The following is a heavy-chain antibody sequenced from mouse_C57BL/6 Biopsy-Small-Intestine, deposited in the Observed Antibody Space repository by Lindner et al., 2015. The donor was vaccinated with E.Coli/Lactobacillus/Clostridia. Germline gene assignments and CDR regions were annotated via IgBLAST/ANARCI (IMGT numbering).Heavy chain of an antibody. CDR3: AKIYDGYYRYFDV. D-gene: IGHD2-3*01. Sequence: VQLQESGGGLVKPGGSLKLSCAASGFTFSDYGMYWVRQAPEKGLEWVAYISSGSSTIYYVDTVKGRFTISRDNAKNTLFLQMTSLRSEDTATYYCAKIYDGYYRYFDVWGTGTTVTVSS. CDR1: GFTFSDYG. J-gene: IGHJ1*03. CDR2: ISSGSSTI. V-gene: IGHV5-17*01.